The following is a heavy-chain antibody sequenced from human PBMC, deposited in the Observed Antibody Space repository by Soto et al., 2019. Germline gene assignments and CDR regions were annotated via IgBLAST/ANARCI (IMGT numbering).Heavy chain of an antibody. CDR3: TSYYDRSFDY. J-gene: IGHJ4*02. V-gene: IGHV3-49*03. Sequence: GGSLRLSCTASGFIFGDYAMSWFRQAPGKGLEWVGFIRSKAYGGTTEYAASVKGRFTISRDDSKSITYLQMNSLKTEDTAVYYCTSYYDRSFDYWGQGTLVTVSS. CDR2: IRSKAYGGTT. D-gene: IGHD3-22*01. CDR1: GFIFGDYA.